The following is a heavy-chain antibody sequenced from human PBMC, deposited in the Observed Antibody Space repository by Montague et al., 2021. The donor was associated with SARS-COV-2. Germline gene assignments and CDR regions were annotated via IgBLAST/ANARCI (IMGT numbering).Heavy chain of an antibody. CDR2: FYFKKKRYS. CDR3: VRYSGWFYFDF. CDR1: EDSVVKLRRR. J-gene: IGHJ4*02. V-gene: IGHV6-1*01. D-gene: IGHD6-19*01. Sequence: CAISEDSVVKLRRRSEEHTSELSHVFDSLGRFYFKKKRYSDYAPSVRGRLTVNPDASKNEFSLELNYVTPEDTAVYYCVRYSGWFYFDFWGQGTLVTVSS.